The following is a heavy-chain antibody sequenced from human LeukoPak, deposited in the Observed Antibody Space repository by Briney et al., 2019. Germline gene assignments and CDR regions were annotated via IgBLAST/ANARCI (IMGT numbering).Heavy chain of an antibody. V-gene: IGHV4-39*01. Sequence: SETLSLTCAVSGASISGSGYYWGWIRQPPGKGLEWIGNIYYSGSTYYNASLQSRVTISIDTSKNQFSLRLNSVTAADTAMYYCARSTVTTLDYWGQGTLVTVSS. CDR2: IYYSGST. J-gene: IGHJ4*02. CDR3: ARSTVTTLDY. CDR1: GASISGSGYY. D-gene: IGHD4-17*01.